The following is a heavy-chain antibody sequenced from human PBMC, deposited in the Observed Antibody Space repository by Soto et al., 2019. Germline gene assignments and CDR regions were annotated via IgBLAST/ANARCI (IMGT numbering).Heavy chain of an antibody. V-gene: IGHV1-18*04. CDR3: ARDIEGSFYCSGGSCYPKILYYYYGMDV. CDR1: GYTFTSYG. Sequence: ASLKVSCKGSGYTFTSYGSSWVRQAPGQGLEWMGWISAYNGNTNYAQKLQGRVTMTTDTSTSTAYMELRSLRSDDTAVYYCARDIEGSFYCSGGSCYPKILYYYYGMDVWGQGTTVTGSS. J-gene: IGHJ6*02. D-gene: IGHD2-15*01. CDR2: ISAYNGNT.